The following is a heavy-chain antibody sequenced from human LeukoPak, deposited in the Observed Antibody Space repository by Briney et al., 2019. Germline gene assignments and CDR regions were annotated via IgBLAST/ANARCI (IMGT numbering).Heavy chain of an antibody. V-gene: IGHV3-33*08. D-gene: IGHD2-2*01. CDR1: GFTFSSYW. CDR2: MWDDGTNE. J-gene: IGHJ5*02. CDR3: ARHQNNWFDP. Sequence: GGSLRLSCAASGFTFSSYWMSWVRQAPGKGLEWVAVMWDDGTNEYYVESVKGRFTISRDNAKNSLYLQMNSLRVEDTAVYYCARHQNNWFDPWGQGTLVTVSS.